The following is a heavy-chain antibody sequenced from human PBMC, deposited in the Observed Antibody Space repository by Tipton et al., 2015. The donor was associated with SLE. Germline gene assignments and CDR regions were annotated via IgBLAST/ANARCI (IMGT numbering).Heavy chain of an antibody. V-gene: IGHV3-43*01. D-gene: IGHD6-6*01. CDR2: ISWGGGYT. CDR3: AKDIRAYSSSNSFHMDV. CDR1: GFTFDDYN. Sequence: SLRLSCAASGFTFDDYNLHWVRQAPGKGLEWVSLISWGGGYTYYADSVKGRFTISRDSSENSLYLQMNSLRTEDTALYYCAKDIRAYSSSNSFHMDVWGKGTTVTVSS. J-gene: IGHJ6*03.